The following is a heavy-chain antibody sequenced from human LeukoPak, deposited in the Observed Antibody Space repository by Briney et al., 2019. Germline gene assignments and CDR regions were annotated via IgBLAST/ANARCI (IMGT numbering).Heavy chain of an antibody. CDR2: INPSGGST. V-gene: IGHV1-46*01. Sequence: ASVKVSCKASGYTFTSYYMHWVRQAPGQGLEWMGIINPSGGSTSYAQKFQGRVTMTRDTSTSTVCMELSSLRSEDTAVYYCARDPLAARPHPNYYYMDVWGKGTRVTVSS. D-gene: IGHD6-6*01. J-gene: IGHJ6*03. CDR3: ARDPLAARPHPNYYYMDV. CDR1: GYTFTSYY.